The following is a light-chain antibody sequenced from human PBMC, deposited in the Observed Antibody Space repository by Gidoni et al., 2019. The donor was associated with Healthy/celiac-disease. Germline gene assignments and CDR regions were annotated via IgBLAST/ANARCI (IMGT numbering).Light chain of an antibody. J-gene: IGKJ4*02. Sequence: DIHQTQYPSSLSASVGDRVTITCRASQSIITYLNWYQQKPGKAPKLLIYAASNLESGVPSRFSGSGAGTDFTFTISSLQPEDFATYYCQQSDSTPLTFGEGTKVEIK. V-gene: IGKV1-39*01. CDR2: AAS. CDR3: QQSDSTPLT. CDR1: QSIITY.